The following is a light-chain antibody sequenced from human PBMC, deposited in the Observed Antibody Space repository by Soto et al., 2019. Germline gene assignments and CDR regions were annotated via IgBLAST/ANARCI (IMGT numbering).Light chain of an antibody. CDR1: SSDVGSYNL. J-gene: IGLJ1*01. V-gene: IGLV2-23*01. Sequence: QSVLTQPASVSGSPGQSITISCTGTSSDVGSYNLVSWYQQHPGKAPKLMIYEGTKRPSGVSDRFSGSRSGNTASLTISGLQAEDEADYYFCSYASSTTYVVGTGKKFTV. CDR3: CSYASSTTYV. CDR2: EGT.